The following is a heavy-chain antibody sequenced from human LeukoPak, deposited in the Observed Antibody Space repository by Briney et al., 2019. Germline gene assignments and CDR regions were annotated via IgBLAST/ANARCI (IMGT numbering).Heavy chain of an antibody. V-gene: IGHV4-59*11. Sequence: SETLSLTCTVSGASMTSHYWTWMRQEPGTGLEWIGNIFHTGSTSYNPALESRVTISLDTSNNQFSLKMTSVTPADTAVYYCAKEGGPARPGLDSWGQGTLVTVSS. CDR2: IFHTGST. CDR1: GASMTSHY. CDR3: AKEGGPARPGLDS. J-gene: IGHJ4*02. D-gene: IGHD6-6*01.